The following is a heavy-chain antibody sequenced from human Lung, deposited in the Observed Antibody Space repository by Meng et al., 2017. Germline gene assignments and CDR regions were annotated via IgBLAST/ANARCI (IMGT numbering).Heavy chain of an antibody. D-gene: IGHD2-15*01. CDR2: ISTHNGNT. J-gene: IGHJ4*02. CDR1: ADTFANYA. V-gene: IGHV1-18*01. CDR3: ATARCSCLLGFDY. Sequence: QVQLVQSGAEIKKPGASVKVSCKASADTFANYAISWVRQAPGQGLEWMGRISTHNGNTNYALKLQGRVTVTTDTYTSTAYMELRNLRADDTDIYYCATARCSCLLGFDYWGQGTLVTVSS.